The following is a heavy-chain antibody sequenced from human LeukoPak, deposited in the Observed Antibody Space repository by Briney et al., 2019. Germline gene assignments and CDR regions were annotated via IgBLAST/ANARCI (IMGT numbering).Heavy chain of an antibody. D-gene: IGHD4-23*01. V-gene: IGHV5-51*01. Sequence: GESLKISCKGSEYSFTSYWIGWVRQMPGKGPEWMGVIYPGDSNIKYSPSFQGQVIISADKSISTAYLQWSSLKASDTAMYYCARSMGYGGNTFFDYWGQGTLVTVSS. CDR3: ARSMGYGGNTFFDY. J-gene: IGHJ4*02. CDR1: EYSFTSYW. CDR2: IYPGDSNI.